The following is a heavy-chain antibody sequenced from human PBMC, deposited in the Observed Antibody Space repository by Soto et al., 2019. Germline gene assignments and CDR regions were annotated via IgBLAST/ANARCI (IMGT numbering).Heavy chain of an antibody. J-gene: IGHJ4*02. Sequence: PAETLARTCAVYGGSFSCYYWSWIRQPPGKGLEWIGEINHSGSTNYNPSLKSRVTISVDTSKNQFSLKLSSVTAADTAVYYCERYSREAVAGYTLDNWGQGSLVTVSS. CDR2: INHSGST. CDR1: GGSFSCYY. CDR3: ERYSREAVAGYTLDN. D-gene: IGHD6-13*01. V-gene: IGHV4-34*01.